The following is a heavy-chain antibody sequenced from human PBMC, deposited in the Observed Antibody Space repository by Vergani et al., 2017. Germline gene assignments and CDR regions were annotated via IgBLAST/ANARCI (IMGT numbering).Heavy chain of an antibody. J-gene: IGHJ6*02. CDR3: ARDRKRITIFGVVTSGMDV. V-gene: IGHV4-4*07. CDR2: IYTSGST. D-gene: IGHD3-3*01. CDR1: GGSISSYY. Sequence: QVQLQESGPGLVKPSETLSLTCTVSGGSISSYYWSWIRQPAGKGLAWIGRIYTSGSTNYNPSLKSRVTMSVDTSKNQFSLKLSSVTAADTAVYYCARDRKRITIFGVVTSGMDVWGQGTTVTVSS.